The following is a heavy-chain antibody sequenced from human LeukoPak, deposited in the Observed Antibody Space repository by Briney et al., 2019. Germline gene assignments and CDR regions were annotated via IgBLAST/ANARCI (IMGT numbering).Heavy chain of an antibody. Sequence: PSETLSLTCAVSNYSITSGYSWGWIRQPPGKGLEWIASIYHSGTTYYNPSLRNRVTLFVDTSKNQFSLKLTSLTAADTAVYYCARDGVFHDSDGYSFDYWGQGTLVTVSS. CDR2: IYHSGTT. CDR3: ARDGVFHDSDGYSFDY. CDR1: NYSITSGYS. J-gene: IGHJ4*02. V-gene: IGHV4-38-2*02. D-gene: IGHD3-22*01.